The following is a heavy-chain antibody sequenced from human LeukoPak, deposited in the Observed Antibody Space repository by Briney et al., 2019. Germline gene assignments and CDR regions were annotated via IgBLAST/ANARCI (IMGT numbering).Heavy chain of an antibody. CDR2: IHHSGNT. D-gene: IGHD6-6*01. V-gene: IGHV4-34*01. J-gene: IGHJ5*02. CDR1: GGSFSDKS. Sequence: PSETLSLTCAVYGGSFSDKSWSWIRQPPGKGLEWIGEIHHSGNTNYNPSLKSRVTISVDTSKNQFSLKLSSVTAADTAVYYCARLSSLANIAARGRTWFDTWGQGSLVTVSS. CDR3: ARLSSLANIAARGRTWFDT.